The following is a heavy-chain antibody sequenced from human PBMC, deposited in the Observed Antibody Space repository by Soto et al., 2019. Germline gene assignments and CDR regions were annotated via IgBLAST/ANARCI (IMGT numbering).Heavy chain of an antibody. Sequence: QVQLVESGGGVVQPGRSLRLSCAASGFTFSSYGIHWVRQAPGKGLEWVAVIWYDGSNKYYADSVKGRFTISRDNSKNTLYLQMNSLRAEDTAGYYCAGSSGYYFFDYWGQGTLVTVSS. D-gene: IGHD3-22*01. CDR1: GFTFSSYG. CDR3: AGSSGYYFFDY. V-gene: IGHV3-33*01. CDR2: IWYDGSNK. J-gene: IGHJ4*02.